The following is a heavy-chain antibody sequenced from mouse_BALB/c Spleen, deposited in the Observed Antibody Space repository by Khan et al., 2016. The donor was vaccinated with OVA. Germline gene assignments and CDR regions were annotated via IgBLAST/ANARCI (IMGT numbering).Heavy chain of an antibody. Sequence: VQLKQSGPGLVKPSQSLSLTCTVTGYSITSEYAWNWIRHFPGNKLEWMGYINYSGNTRYNPYLKSRISITRDTSKNQFFLQLNSVTTEDTATYYCTRKDYYDYDPFPYWGQGTLVTVSA. CDR2: INYSGNT. CDR3: TRKDYYDYDPFPY. D-gene: IGHD2-4*01. J-gene: IGHJ3*01. CDR1: GYSITSEYA. V-gene: IGHV3-2*02.